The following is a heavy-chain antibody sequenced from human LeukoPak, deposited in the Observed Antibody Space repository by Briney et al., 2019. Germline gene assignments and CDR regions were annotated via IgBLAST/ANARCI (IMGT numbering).Heavy chain of an antibody. D-gene: IGHD5-12*01. CDR1: GYSISSGYY. CDR2: IYHSGST. V-gene: IGHV4-38-2*01. CDR3: ARACGNYCHYMDV. J-gene: IGHJ6*03. Sequence: PSETLSLTCVVSGYSISSGYYWGWIRQPPGKGLEWIGNIYHSGSTYYNPSLKSRVTMSVDTSKNQISLKLSSMTAADTAVYYCARACGNYCHYMDVWGKGTTVTVSS.